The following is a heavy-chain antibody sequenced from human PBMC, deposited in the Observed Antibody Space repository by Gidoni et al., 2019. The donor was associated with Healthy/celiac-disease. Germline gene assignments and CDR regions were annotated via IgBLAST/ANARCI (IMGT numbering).Heavy chain of an antibody. CDR1: GYTFTSYD. V-gene: IGHV1-8*01. Sequence: QVQLVQSGAEVKKPGASVKVSCTASGYTFTSYDINWVRQATGQGLEWMGWMNPNSGNTGYAQKFQGRVTMTRNTSISTAYMELSSLRSEDTAVYYCARVPLDWQGSDYWGQGTLVTVSS. J-gene: IGHJ4*02. D-gene: IGHD2-21*01. CDR3: ARVPLDWQGSDY. CDR2: MNPNSGNT.